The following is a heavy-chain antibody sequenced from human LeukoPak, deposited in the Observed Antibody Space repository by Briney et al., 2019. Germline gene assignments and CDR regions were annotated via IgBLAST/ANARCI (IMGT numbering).Heavy chain of an antibody. V-gene: IGHV3-7*01. CDR2: IKQDGSEK. CDR3: AREDTAMAAFDY. Sequence: TGGSLRLSCAASGFTSSSYWMSWVRQAPGKGLEWVANIKQDGSEKYYVDSVKGRFTISRDNAKNSLYLQMNSLRAEDTAVYYCAREDTAMAAFDYWGQGTLVTVSS. CDR1: GFTSSSYW. D-gene: IGHD5-18*01. J-gene: IGHJ4*02.